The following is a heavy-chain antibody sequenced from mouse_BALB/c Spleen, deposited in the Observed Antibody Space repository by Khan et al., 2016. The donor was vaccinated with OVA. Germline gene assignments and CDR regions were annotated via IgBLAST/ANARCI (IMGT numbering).Heavy chain of an antibody. CDR3: TKERIDY. CDR2: INPTSGYT. V-gene: IGHV1-7*01. J-gene: IGHJ2*01. Sequence: QIQLVQSGAELAKPGASVKMSCKASGYTFTTYWIHWVKQRPGQGLEWIGYINPTSGYTDYNEKFKDRATLSADRSSNTAYMQLSSLTSEDSAVYYSTKERIDYWGQGTTLTVSS. CDR1: GYTFTTYW.